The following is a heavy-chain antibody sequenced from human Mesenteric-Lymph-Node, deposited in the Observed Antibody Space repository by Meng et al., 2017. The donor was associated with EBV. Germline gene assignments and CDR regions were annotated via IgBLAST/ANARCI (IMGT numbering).Heavy chain of an antibody. Sequence: QGHVQQGGQGLLKPSGTLSLTWAVYGGTFSGYSWTWIRQPPGKGPEWIGEINQSGSTNYSPSLKSRVTISVDTSKTQFSLNLRSVTAADTAVYYCARGPPTLTSYVYFDYWGQGILVTVSS. CDR1: GGTFSGYS. CDR3: ARGPPTLTSYVYFDY. D-gene: IGHD4-17*01. CDR2: INQSGST. V-gene: IGHV4-34*01. J-gene: IGHJ4*02.